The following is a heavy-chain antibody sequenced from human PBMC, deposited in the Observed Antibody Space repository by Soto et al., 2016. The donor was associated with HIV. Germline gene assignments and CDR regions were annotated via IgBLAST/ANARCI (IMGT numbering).Heavy chain of an antibody. CDR1: GFTVSSNY. J-gene: IGHJ3*02. CDR3: ARGIAAAGTDAFDI. V-gene: IGHV3-66*01. D-gene: IGHD6-13*01. CDR2: IYRDGST. Sequence: EVQLVESGGGLVQPGGPVRLSCAASGFTVSSNYMSWVRQAPGKGLEWVSVIYRDGSTYYADSVKGRFTISRDNSKNMLFLQMNSLRAEDTAVYYCARGIAAAGTDAFDIWGQGTMVTVSS.